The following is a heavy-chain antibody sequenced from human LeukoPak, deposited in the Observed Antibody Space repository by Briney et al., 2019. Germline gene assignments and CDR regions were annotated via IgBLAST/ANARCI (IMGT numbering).Heavy chain of an antibody. J-gene: IGHJ4*02. CDR3: ARQSRDGSKSRGYYFDS. V-gene: IGHV5-51*01. CDR2: LYLGNSDT. D-gene: IGHD3-10*01. Sequence: GEALKISCQVSGYIFTDYWIGWVRQMPGKGLESMGILYLGNSDTTYSPSFQGQVTISADRSISTVYLQRRSLKASDTAMYYCARQSRDGSKSRGYYFDSWGQGTLVTVS. CDR1: GYIFTDYW.